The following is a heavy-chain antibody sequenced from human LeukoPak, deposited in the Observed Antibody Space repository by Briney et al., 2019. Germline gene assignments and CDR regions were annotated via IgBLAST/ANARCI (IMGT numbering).Heavy chain of an antibody. V-gene: IGHV4-59*08. CDR2: IYYSGST. CDR3: ARAGTNLGDYDY. J-gene: IGHJ4*02. CDR1: GGSISSYY. D-gene: IGHD4-17*01. Sequence: PSETLSLTCTVSGGSISSYYWSWIRQPPGKGLEWIGYIYYSGSTNYNPSLKSRVTISVDTPKNQLSLNLNSVTAADTAVYYCARAGTNLGDYDYWGQGTLVTVSS.